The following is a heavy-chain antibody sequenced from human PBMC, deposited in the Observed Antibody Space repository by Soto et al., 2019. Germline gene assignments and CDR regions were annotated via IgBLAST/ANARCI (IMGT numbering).Heavy chain of an antibody. J-gene: IGHJ4*02. CDR1: GFSLSTSGVG. CDR3: ARTYYYDSSGYYGPWYFDY. Sequence: SGPTLVNPTQTLTLTCPFCGFSLSTSGVGVGWIRQPPGKGLEWIGYIYYSGSTYYNPSLKSRVTISVDTSKTQFSLKLSSVTAADTAVYYCARTYYYDSSGYYGPWYFDYWGQGTLVTVSS. D-gene: IGHD3-22*01. CDR2: IYYSGST. V-gene: IGHV4-30-4*08.